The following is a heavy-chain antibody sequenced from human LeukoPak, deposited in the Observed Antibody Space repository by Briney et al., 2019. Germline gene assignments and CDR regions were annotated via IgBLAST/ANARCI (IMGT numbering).Heavy chain of an antibody. CDR3: AREITMIVVVITREFDY. Sequence: GGSLRLSCAVSGFTFSTSNMNWVRQAPGKGLEWVSSITSGSSNIFYADSVKGRFTISRDNAKNSLYLQMNSLRAEDTAVYYCAREITMIVVVITREFDYWGQGTLVTVSS. V-gene: IGHV3-21*01. CDR2: ITSGSSNI. D-gene: IGHD3-22*01. J-gene: IGHJ4*02. CDR1: GFTFSTSN.